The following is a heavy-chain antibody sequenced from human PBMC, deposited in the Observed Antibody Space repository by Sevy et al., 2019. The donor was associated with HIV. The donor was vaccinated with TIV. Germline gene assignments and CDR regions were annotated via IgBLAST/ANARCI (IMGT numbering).Heavy chain of an antibody. CDR3: ARDKGYCSGGSCYYDNWFDP. V-gene: IGHV4-59*01. Sequence: SETLSLTCTVSGGSISSYYWSWIRQPPGKGLEWIGYIYYSGSTNYNPSLKSRVTISVDTSKNQFSLKLSSVTAADTAVYYCARDKGYCSGGSCYYDNWFDPWGQGTLVTVSS. CDR1: GGSISSYY. J-gene: IGHJ5*02. D-gene: IGHD2-15*01. CDR2: IYYSGST.